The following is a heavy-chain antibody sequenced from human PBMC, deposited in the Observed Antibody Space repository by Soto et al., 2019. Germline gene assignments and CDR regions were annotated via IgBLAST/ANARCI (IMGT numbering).Heavy chain of an antibody. D-gene: IGHD2-21*02. J-gene: IGHJ4*02. CDR2: INPGGGRT. V-gene: IGHV1-46*01. Sequence: QVQLVQSGAEVTKPGASVKLSCKASGYTFTSYYIHWVRQAPGQGLDWVAMINPGGGRTKNAQMFQCRVTLTRDTSTGTVDMELSSLTSADTAVYYCARGPSCGGDCYLFDYWGQGSLVTVSS. CDR3: ARGPSCGGDCYLFDY. CDR1: GYTFTSYY.